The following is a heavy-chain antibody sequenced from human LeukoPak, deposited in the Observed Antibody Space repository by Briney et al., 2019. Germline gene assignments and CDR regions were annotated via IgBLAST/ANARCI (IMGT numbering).Heavy chain of an antibody. D-gene: IGHD6-19*01. CDR3: ASYGSGGSGWYGRYYFDY. Sequence: SETLSLTCAVYGGSFSGYYWSWIRQPPGKGLEWIGEINHSGSTNYNPSLKSRVTISVDTSKNQFSLKLSSVTAADTAVYHCASYGSGGSGWYGRYYFDYWGQGTLVTVSS. V-gene: IGHV4-34*01. CDR2: INHSGST. J-gene: IGHJ4*02. CDR1: GGSFSGYY.